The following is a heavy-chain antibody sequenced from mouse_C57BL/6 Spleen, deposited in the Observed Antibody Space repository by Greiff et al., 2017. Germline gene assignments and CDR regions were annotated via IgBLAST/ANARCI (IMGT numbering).Heavy chain of an antibody. CDR3: ARKGLYGSSYWYFDV. J-gene: IGHJ1*03. Sequence: QVQLQQPGAELVMPGASVKLSCKASGYTFTSYWMHWVKQRPGQGLEWIGEIDPSDSYTNYNQKFKGKSTLTVDKSSSTAYMQLSSQTSEDSAVYYCARKGLYGSSYWYFDVWGTGTTVTVSS. V-gene: IGHV1-69*01. CDR2: IDPSDSYT. D-gene: IGHD1-1*01. CDR1: GYTFTSYW.